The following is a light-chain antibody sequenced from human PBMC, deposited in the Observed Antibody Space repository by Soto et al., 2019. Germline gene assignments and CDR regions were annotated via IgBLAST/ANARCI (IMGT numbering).Light chain of an antibody. CDR1: SSDVGSYNL. CDR2: EGS. Sequence: QSALTQPASVSGSPGQSITISCTGTSSDVGSYNLVSWYQQHPGKAPKLMIYEGSKRPSGVSNRFSGSKSGNTASLTISGLQAEDEADYYCCSSPVVFGGGTKLTVL. CDR3: CSSPVV. V-gene: IGLV2-23*01. J-gene: IGLJ2*01.